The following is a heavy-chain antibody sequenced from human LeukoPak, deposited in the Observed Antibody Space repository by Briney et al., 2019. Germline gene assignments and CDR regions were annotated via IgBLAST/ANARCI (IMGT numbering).Heavy chain of an antibody. CDR3: AGQFWYDSSGTWRWFDP. Sequence: SETLSLTCTASGGSISSSSYYWGWIRQPPGKGLEWIGSIYYSGSTYYNPSLKSRVTISVDTSKNQFPLKLSSVPAADTAVYYCAGQFWYDSSGTWRWFDPWGQGTLVTVSS. CDR1: GGSISSSSYY. CDR2: IYYSGST. J-gene: IGHJ5*02. V-gene: IGHV4-39*01. D-gene: IGHD3-22*01.